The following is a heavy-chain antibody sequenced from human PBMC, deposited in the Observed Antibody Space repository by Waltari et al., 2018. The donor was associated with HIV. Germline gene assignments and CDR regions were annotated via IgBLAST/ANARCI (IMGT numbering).Heavy chain of an antibody. CDR1: GGSISSVGSY. J-gene: IGHJ5*02. CDR2: IYYSGST. D-gene: IGHD2-15*01. V-gene: IGHV4-31*03. CDR3: ARGTLRAYWSGGSCPWFDP. Sequence: QVQLQEPAPGLVQPSQTLSLTSTVSGGSISSVGSYWCWICQHPGTGLESIGYIYYSGSTYYNPSLKSRVTISVDTSKNQFSLKLSSVTAADTAVYYCARGTLRAYWSGGSCPWFDPWGQGTLVTVSS.